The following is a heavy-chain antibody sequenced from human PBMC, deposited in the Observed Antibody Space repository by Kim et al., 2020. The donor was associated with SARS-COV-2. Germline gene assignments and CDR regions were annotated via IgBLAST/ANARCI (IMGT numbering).Heavy chain of an antibody. Sequence: SETLSLTCTVSGGSISSGGYYWSWIRQHPGKGLEWIGYIYYSGSTYYNPSLKSRVTISVDTSKNQFSLKLSSVTAADTAVYYCARMGRLRDTAMVRDYFDYWGQGTLVTVSS. V-gene: IGHV4-31*03. CDR1: GGSISSGGYY. CDR2: IYYSGST. CDR3: ARMGRLRDTAMVRDYFDY. J-gene: IGHJ4*02. D-gene: IGHD5-18*01.